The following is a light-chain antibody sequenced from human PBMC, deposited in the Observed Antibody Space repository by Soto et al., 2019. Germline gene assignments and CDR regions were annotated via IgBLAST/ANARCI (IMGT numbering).Light chain of an antibody. V-gene: IGLV3-1*01. CDR2: QDS. CDR3: QAWDSSLVV. J-gene: IGLJ2*01. CDR1: KLGDKY. Sequence: SYELTQPPSVSVSPGQTASITCSGDKLGDKYACWYQQKPGQSPVLVTYQDSKRPSGIPERVSGSNSGNTATLTISGTQAMDEAYYYCQAWDSSLVVFGGGTKLTVL.